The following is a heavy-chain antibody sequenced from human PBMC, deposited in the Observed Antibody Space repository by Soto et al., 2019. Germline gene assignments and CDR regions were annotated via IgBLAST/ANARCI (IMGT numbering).Heavy chain of an antibody. V-gene: IGHV5-51*01. D-gene: IGHD3-9*01. J-gene: IGHJ3*02. CDR1: GYSFTSYW. CDR3: ASPYLLTGYLLWNDPRGDAFAI. Sequence: EVQLVQSGAEVKKPGESLKISCKGSGYSFTSYWIGWVRQITGKRLEWMGIIYPGDSDTIYSPSFQGQVTISADKSISTAYLQWSSLKASDTAMYYCASPYLLTGYLLWNDPRGDAFAIWGQGTMVTVSS. CDR2: IYPGDSDT.